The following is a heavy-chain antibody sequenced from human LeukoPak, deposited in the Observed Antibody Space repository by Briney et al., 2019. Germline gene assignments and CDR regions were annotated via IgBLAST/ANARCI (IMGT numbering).Heavy chain of an antibody. V-gene: IGHV3-30*03. Sequence: QPGGSLRLSCAASGFTFSSYGMHWVRQAPGKGLEWVAVISYDGSNKYYADSVKGRFTISRDNSKNTLYLQMNSLRAENTAVYYCARDVLASSGWPTSHFDCWGQGALVTVSS. CDR2: ISYDGSNK. CDR3: ARDVLASSGWPTSHFDC. CDR1: GFTFSSYG. D-gene: IGHD6-19*01. J-gene: IGHJ4*02.